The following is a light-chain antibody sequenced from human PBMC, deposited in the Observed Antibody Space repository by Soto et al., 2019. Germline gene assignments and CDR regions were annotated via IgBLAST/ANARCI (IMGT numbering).Light chain of an antibody. CDR3: QQYNNWYS. J-gene: IGKJ2*03. CDR2: GAS. Sequence: EIVITQSPATLSVSPGERATISCRASQSVRNDLAWYQQKPGKAPRVLVYGASTTATGVPARFSGSGSGTEFTLTISSLQSEDFAVYYCQQYNNWYSFGQGTKLEIK. V-gene: IGKV3-15*01. CDR1: QSVRND.